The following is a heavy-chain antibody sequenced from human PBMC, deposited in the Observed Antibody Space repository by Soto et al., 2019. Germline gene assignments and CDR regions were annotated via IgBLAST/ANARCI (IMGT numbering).Heavy chain of an antibody. V-gene: IGHV1-46*01. J-gene: IGHJ5*02. CDR2: INPSGCST. Sequence: ASVKVSCKASGYTFTSYYMHWVRQAPGQGLEWMGIINPSGCSTSYAQKVQGRVTMTRDTSTSTVYMELSSLRSEDTAVYYCAGQAVAGTNWFDPWGQGTLVTVSS. CDR3: AGQAVAGTNWFDP. D-gene: IGHD6-19*01. CDR1: GYTFTSYY.